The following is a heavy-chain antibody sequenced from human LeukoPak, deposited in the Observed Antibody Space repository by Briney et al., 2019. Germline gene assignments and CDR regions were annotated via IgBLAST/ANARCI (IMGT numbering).Heavy chain of an antibody. Sequence: GGSLRLSCAASGFTFDDYGMSWVRQAPGKGLEWVSGINWNGGSTGYADSVKGRFTISRDNAKNSLYLQMNSLRAEDTAAYYCAREVRGRPRGGTYDYWGQGTLVTVSS. D-gene: IGHD3-16*01. V-gene: IGHV3-20*04. J-gene: IGHJ4*02. CDR1: GFTFDDYG. CDR3: AREVRGRPRGGTYDY. CDR2: INWNGGST.